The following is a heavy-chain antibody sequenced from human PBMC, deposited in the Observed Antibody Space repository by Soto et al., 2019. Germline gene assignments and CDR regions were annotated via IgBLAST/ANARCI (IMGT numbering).Heavy chain of an antibody. CDR1: GGTFSSYA. D-gene: IGHD3-10*01. CDR2: IIPIFGTA. CDR3: ARDGIAYGSGDFNWFDP. Sequence: QVQLVQSGAEAKKPGSSVKVSCKASGGTFSSYAISWVRQAPGQGLEWMGGIIPIFGTANYAQKFQGRVTITADESTSTAYMELSSLRSEDTAVYYCARDGIAYGSGDFNWFDPWGQGTLVTVSS. J-gene: IGHJ5*02. V-gene: IGHV1-69*12.